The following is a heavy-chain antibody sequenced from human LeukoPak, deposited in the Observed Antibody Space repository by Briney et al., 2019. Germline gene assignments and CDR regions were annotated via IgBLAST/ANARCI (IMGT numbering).Heavy chain of an antibody. V-gene: IGHV4-30-4*01. CDR1: GGSISSGDYY. CDR2: IYYSGST. CDR3: AREEVGHGFGY. Sequence: PSQTLSLTCTVSGGSISSGDYYWSWIRQPPGKGLEWIGYIYYSGSTYYNPSLKSRVTISVDTSKNQFSLKLSSVTAADTGVYYCAREEVGHGFGYWGQGTLVTVSS. J-gene: IGHJ4*02. D-gene: IGHD2-15*01.